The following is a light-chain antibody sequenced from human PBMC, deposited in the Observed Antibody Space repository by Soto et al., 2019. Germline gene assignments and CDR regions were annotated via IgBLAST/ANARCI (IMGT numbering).Light chain of an antibody. J-gene: IGKJ1*01. CDR2: GAS. V-gene: IGKV3-15*01. Sequence: EIVMTQSPSTLSLSPWERATVSCRASQSVSSNLAWYQQKPGQAPRLLIYGASTRATGIPARFSGSGSGTEFTLTISSLQSEDFAVYYCQQYNNWWTFGQGTRWIL. CDR1: QSVSSN. CDR3: QQYNNWWT.